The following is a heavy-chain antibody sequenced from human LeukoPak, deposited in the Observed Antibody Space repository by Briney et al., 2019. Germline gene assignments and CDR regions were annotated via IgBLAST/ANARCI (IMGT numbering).Heavy chain of an antibody. D-gene: IGHD3-10*01. Sequence: SHALSLTCTFTGGYNSRGGYYWAYIRQPPGKGREWIGNVCLLRGTLYTPSLNRRDTTSIDRSKSQFSLNLSSVTAADTAVYYCARCDFGSGSYSPRFDYWGQGTLVTVSS. CDR2: VCLLRGT. CDR1: GGYNSRGGYY. V-gene: IGHV4-39*01. J-gene: IGHJ4*02. CDR3: ARCDFGSGSYSPRFDY.